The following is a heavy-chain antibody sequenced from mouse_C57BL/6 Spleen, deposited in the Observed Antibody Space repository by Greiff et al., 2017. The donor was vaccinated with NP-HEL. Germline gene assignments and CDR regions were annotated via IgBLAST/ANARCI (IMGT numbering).Heavy chain of an antibody. V-gene: IGHV1-52*01. J-gene: IGHJ1*03. Sequence: VQLQQPGAELVRPGSSVKLSCKASGYTFTSYWMHWVKQRPIQGLEWIGNIDPSDSETHYNQKFKDKATLTVDKSSSTAYMQLSSLTSEDSAVYYGARGVYYGSSYRYFDVWGTGTTVTVSS. D-gene: IGHD1-1*01. CDR2: IDPSDSET. CDR1: GYTFTSYW. CDR3: ARGVYYGSSYRYFDV.